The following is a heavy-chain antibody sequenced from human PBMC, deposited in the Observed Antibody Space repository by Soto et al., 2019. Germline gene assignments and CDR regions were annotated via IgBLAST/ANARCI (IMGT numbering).Heavy chain of an antibody. Sequence: GGSLRLSCAASGFTFSSYSMNWVRQAPGKGLEWVSSISSSSSYIYYADSVKGRFTISRDNAKNSLYLQMNSLRAEDTAVYYCARSYYEFWSGYYYYGMDVWGQGTTVTVSS. CDR2: ISSSSSYI. D-gene: IGHD3-3*01. V-gene: IGHV3-21*01. J-gene: IGHJ6*02. CDR1: GFTFSSYS. CDR3: ARSYYEFWSGYYYYGMDV.